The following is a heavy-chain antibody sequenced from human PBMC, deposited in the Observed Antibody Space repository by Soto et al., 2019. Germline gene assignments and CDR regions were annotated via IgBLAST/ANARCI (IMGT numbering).Heavy chain of an antibody. CDR2: IYYSGST. CDR3: ARRGPQMVEDNWFDP. D-gene: IGHD2-8*01. Sequence: PSETLSLTCTVSRVSISSIRYYGGGIRQPPGKGLEWIGSIYYSGSTYDNPSLKSRVTISVDTSKNQFALKLSSVTAADTAVDECARRGPQMVEDNWFDPWGQGTLVTVSS. V-gene: IGHV4-39*01. J-gene: IGHJ5*02. CDR1: RVSISSIRYY.